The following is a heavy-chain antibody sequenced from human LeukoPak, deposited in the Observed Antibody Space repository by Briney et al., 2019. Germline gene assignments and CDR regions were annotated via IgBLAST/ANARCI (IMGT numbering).Heavy chain of an antibody. CDR1: GFIFSTYS. CDR2: ISSNSSSI. D-gene: IGHD3/OR15-3a*01. J-gene: IGHJ4*02. Sequence: GGSLRLSCAASGFIFSTYSMNWVRQAPGEGVEWVSVISSNSSSIYYADSVKGRFTISRDNAKNSLYLQMNSLRAEDRAVYYCARGQYDFWRGYCREWGQGTLVNVSS. CDR3: ARGQYDFWRGYCRE. V-gene: IGHV3-21*01.